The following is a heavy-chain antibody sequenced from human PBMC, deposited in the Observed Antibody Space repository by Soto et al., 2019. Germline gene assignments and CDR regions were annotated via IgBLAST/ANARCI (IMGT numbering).Heavy chain of an antibody. CDR1: GGSIRSSY. CDR3: ARRSGEDWYFDL. CDR2: VYYTGTS. J-gene: IGHJ2*01. Sequence: QIQLQESGPGLVKPSETLSLTCTVSGGSIRSSYWSWIRQSPGRGLEWIAYVYYTGTSNHNPSISSRVTISVDTSKNQFSLNLSSVTAADTAVYYCARRSGEDWYFDLWGRGTLVTVSS. D-gene: IGHD6-25*01. V-gene: IGHV4-59*01.